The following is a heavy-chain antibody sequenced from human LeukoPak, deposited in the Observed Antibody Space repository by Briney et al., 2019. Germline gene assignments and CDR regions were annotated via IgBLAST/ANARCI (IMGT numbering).Heavy chain of an antibody. CDR1: GGTFSSYA. V-gene: IGHV1-69*01. J-gene: IGHJ6*02. Sequence: SVKVSCKASGGTFSSYAISWVRQAPGQGLEWMGGIIPIFGTANYAQKFQGGVTITADESTSTAYMELSSLRSEDTAVYYCARGRYSYDLYYYYGMDVWGQGTTVTVSS. CDR3: ARGRYSYDLYYYYGMDV. D-gene: IGHD5-18*01. CDR2: IIPIFGTA.